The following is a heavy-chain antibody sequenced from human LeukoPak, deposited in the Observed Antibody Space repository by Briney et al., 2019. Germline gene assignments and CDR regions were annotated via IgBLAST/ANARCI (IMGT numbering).Heavy chain of an antibody. J-gene: IGHJ4*02. Sequence: ASVKVSCKASGYTFTSYDINWVRQATGQGLEWMGWINPNSGGTNYAQKFQGRVTMTRDTSISTAYMELSRLRSDDTAVYYCARGYCSGGSCEKVYWGQGTLVTVSS. CDR1: GYTFTSYD. CDR3: ARGYCSGGSCEKVY. D-gene: IGHD2-15*01. CDR2: INPNSGGT. V-gene: IGHV1-2*02.